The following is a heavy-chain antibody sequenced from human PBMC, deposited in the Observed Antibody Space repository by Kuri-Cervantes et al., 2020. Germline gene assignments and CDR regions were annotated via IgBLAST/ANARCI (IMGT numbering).Heavy chain of an antibody. CDR2: INAGNGNT. D-gene: IGHD3-22*01. Sequence: ASVKVSCKASGYTFTTYAMHWVRQAPGQRLEWMGWINAGNGNTKHSQKFQGRVSITRDTSASTAYMELSSLRSEDTAVYYCARAKYYYDSSGYLGFDPWGQGTLVTVSS. CDR3: ARAKYYYDSSGYLGFDP. V-gene: IGHV1-3*01. J-gene: IGHJ5*02. CDR1: GYTFTTYA.